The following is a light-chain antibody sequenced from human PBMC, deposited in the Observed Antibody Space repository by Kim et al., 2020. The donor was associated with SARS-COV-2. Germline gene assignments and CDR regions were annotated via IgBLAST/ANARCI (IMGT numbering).Light chain of an antibody. Sequence: EIVMTQSPATLSVSPGERATLSCRASQSVSSSLACYQQKHCQAPRLLIYGASTRATGIPSRFSGSGSGTEFTLTISSLQSEDFAVYSCQHYNNWPYSFGQVTKLEI. CDR2: GAS. V-gene: IGKV3-15*01. J-gene: IGKJ2*03. CDR1: QSVSSS. CDR3: QHYNNWPYS.